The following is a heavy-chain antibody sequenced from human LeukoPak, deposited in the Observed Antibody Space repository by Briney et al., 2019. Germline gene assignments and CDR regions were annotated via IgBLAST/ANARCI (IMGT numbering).Heavy chain of an antibody. D-gene: IGHD3-22*01. V-gene: IGHV3-7*01. CDR3: ARDRYYYDSSGPLRWYFDL. CDR1: GFTFSSYW. J-gene: IGHJ2*01. Sequence: GGSLRLSCAASGFTFSSYWMSWVRQAPGKGLEWVANIKQDGSEKYYVDSVKGRFTISRDNAKNSLYLQMNGLRAEDTAVYYCARDRYYYDSSGPLRWYFDLWGRGTLVTVSS. CDR2: IKQDGSEK.